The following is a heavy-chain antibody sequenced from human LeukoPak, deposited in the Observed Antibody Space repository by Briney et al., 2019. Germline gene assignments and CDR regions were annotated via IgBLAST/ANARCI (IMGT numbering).Heavy chain of an antibody. V-gene: IGHV3-11*04. CDR2: ISSSGSTI. CDR1: GFTFSDYY. J-gene: IGHJ6*03. Sequence: GGSLRLSCAASGFTFSDYYMSWIRQAPGKGLEWASYISSSGSTIYYADSVKGRFTISRDNAKNSLYLQMNSLRAEDTAVYYCARDRSSSSWYYYYYYMDVWGKGTTVTVSS. CDR3: ARDRSSSSWYYYYYYMDV. D-gene: IGHD6-13*01.